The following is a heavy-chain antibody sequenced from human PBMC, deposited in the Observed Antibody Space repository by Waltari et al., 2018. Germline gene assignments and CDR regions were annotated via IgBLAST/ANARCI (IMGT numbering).Heavy chain of an antibody. CDR3: ARYGAAAEKAVSLDL. Sequence: VQLVQSGSELQKPGASVRVYCKASGFRFSKSPIFWVLQAPGQGLEWLGWVHTETGDPTFAQDFTGRFVFSLETSDSTAYLEIRSLTPEDTAVYYCARYGAAAEKAVSLDLWGQGTLVTVSP. D-gene: IGHD3-10*01. J-gene: IGHJ5*02. CDR1: GFRFSKSP. V-gene: IGHV7-4-1*02. CDR2: VHTETGDP.